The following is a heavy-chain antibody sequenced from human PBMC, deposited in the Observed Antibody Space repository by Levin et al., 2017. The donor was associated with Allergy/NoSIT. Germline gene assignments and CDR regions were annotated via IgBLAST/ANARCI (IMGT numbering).Heavy chain of an antibody. J-gene: IGHJ4*02. CDR2: IYSGGST. Sequence: PGGSLRLSCAASGFTISSNYMSWVRQAPGKGLEWVSVIYSGGSTYYADSVKGRFTISRDNSKNTLYLQMNSLRAEDTAVYYCARGRTSSQSSLDYWSQGTLVTVSS. CDR1: GFTISSNY. V-gene: IGHV3-53*01. D-gene: IGHD2-2*01. CDR3: ARGRTSSQSSLDY.